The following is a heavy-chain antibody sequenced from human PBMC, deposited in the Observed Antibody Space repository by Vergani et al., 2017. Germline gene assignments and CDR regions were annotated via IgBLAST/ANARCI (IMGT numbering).Heavy chain of an antibody. CDR1: GFTLSSYG. D-gene: IGHD4-17*01. CDR2: ISYDGSNK. CDR3: AKEAATVTTPADDY. J-gene: IGHJ4*02. Sequence: QVQLVESGGGVVQPGRSLRLSCAASGFTLSSYGMHWVRQAPGKGLEWVAVISYDGSNKYYADSVKGRFTISRDNSKNTLYLQMNSLRAEDTAVYYCAKEAATVTTPADDYWGQGTLVTVSS. V-gene: IGHV3-30*18.